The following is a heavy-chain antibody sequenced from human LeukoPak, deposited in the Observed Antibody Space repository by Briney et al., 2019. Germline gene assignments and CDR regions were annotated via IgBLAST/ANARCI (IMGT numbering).Heavy chain of an antibody. CDR2: IIPIFGTA. CDR1: GGTFSSYA. Sequence: ASVKVSCKASGGTFSSYAISWVRQAPGQGLEWMGGIIPIFGTANYAQKFQGRVTITADESTSTAYMELSSLRSEDTAVYYCARDRVSGGWYLGYWGQGTLVTVSS. V-gene: IGHV1-69*13. CDR3: ARDRVSGGWYLGY. D-gene: IGHD6-19*01. J-gene: IGHJ4*02.